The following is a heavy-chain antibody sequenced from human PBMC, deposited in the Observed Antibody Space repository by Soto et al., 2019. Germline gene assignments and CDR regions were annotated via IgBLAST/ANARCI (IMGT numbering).Heavy chain of an antibody. D-gene: IGHD2-2*01. V-gene: IGHV4-34*01. CDR2: INHSGST. J-gene: IGHJ6*02. Sequence: PSETLSLTCAVYGGSFSGYYWSWIRQPPGKGLERIGEINHSGSTNYNPSLKSRDTISVDTSKNQFSLKLSSVTAADTAVYYCARDHIVVVPAATRVVYYYYGMYVWGQGTTVTVSS. CDR1: GGSFSGYY. CDR3: ARDHIVVVPAATRVVYYYYGMYV.